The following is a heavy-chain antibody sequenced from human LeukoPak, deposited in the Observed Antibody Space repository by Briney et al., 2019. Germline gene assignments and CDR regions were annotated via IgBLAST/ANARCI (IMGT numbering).Heavy chain of an antibody. D-gene: IGHD6-19*01. Sequence: GSLSLTCTVSGGSISSSSYYWGWIRQPPGKGLEWIGSIYYSGSTYYNPSFKSRVTISVDTSKNQFSLKLSSVTAADTAVYYCARFIAVAGTDYFDYWGQGTLVTVSS. CDR1: GGSISSSSYY. CDR2: IYYSGST. J-gene: IGHJ4*02. V-gene: IGHV4-39*07. CDR3: ARFIAVAGTDYFDY.